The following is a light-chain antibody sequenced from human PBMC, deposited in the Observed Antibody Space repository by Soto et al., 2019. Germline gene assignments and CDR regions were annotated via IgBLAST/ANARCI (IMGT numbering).Light chain of an antibody. CDR2: EVR. CDR3: SSYTSSSTDV. Sequence: QSVLTQPPSVSGSPGQSVTISCTGTSSDVGSYNRVSWYQQPPGTAPKLMIYEVRNRPSGVPARFSGSKSGNTASLTISGLQAEDEADYYCSSYTSSSTDVFGTGTKVTVL. J-gene: IGLJ1*01. V-gene: IGLV2-18*02. CDR1: SSDVGSYNR.